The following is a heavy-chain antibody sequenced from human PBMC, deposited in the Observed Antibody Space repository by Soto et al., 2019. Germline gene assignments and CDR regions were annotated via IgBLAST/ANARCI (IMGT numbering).Heavy chain of an antibody. CDR1: GGTFSSYA. D-gene: IGHD2-21*02. CDR3: ARYVTGRLADFDY. V-gene: IGHV1-69*13. CDR2: IIPIFGTA. J-gene: IGHJ4*02. Sequence: GASVKVSCKASGGTFSSYAISWVRQAPGQGLEWMGGIIPIFGTANYAQKFQGRVTITADESTSTAYMELSSLRSEDTAVYYCARYVTGRLADFDYWGQGTLVTVSS.